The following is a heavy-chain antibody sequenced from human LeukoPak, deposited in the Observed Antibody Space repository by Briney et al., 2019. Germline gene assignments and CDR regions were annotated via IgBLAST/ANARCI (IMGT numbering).Heavy chain of an antibody. CDR1: GFTFSTYG. CDR3: AKAPVTTCSGAYCYPFDY. D-gene: IGHD2-15*01. V-gene: IGHV3-23*01. CDR2: ISVSGNT. Sequence: GGSLRLSCAASGFTFSTYGMTWVRQGPGKGLEWVSAISVSGNTYHADSVKGRFTIPRDSYKNTLYLQMNSLRAEDAAVYYCAKAPVTTCSGAYCYPFDYWGQGTLVTVSS. J-gene: IGHJ4*02.